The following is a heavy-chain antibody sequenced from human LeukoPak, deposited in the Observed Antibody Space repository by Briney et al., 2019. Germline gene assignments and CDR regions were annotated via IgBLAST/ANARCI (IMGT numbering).Heavy chain of an antibody. CDR1: GFTFSSYE. V-gene: IGHV3-48*03. Sequence: GGSLRLSCAASGFTFSSYEMNWVRQAPGKGLEWVSYIGSSSSTIYYADSVKGRFTISRDNAKNSLYLQMNSLRAEDTAVYYCARAPIPDYYEARGGYYGVDVWGKGTTVTVSS. J-gene: IGHJ6*04. CDR3: ARAPIPDYYEARGGYYGVDV. D-gene: IGHD3-22*01. CDR2: IGSSSSTI.